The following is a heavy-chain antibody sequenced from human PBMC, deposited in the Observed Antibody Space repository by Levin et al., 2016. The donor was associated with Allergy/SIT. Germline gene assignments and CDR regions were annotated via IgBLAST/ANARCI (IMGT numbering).Heavy chain of an antibody. CDR1: GFTFNTYA. CDR2: ISGSGGST. Sequence: GESLKISCAASGFTFNTYAMSWVRQAPGKGLEWVSAISGSGGSTYYADSVKGRFTISRDNSKNTLYLQMNSLRAEDTAVYYCARDRLTGGFRWPDYYYYGMDVWGQGTTVTVSS. J-gene: IGHJ6*02. CDR3: ARDRLTGGFRWPDYYYYGMDV. V-gene: IGHV3-23*01. D-gene: IGHD3-16*01.